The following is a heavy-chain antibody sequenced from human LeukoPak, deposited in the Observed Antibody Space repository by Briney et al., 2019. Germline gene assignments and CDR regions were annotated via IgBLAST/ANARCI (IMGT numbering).Heavy chain of an antibody. CDR3: AKGGGIGVGLDI. CDR2: ISSSGSTI. Sequence: GGSLRLSCAASGFTFSSYEMNWVRQAPGKGLEWGSYISSSGSTIYYAHSVKGRFTISRDNAKNSLYLQMNSLRAEDTAVYYCAKGGGIGVGLDIWGQGTMVTVSS. D-gene: IGHD2-21*01. V-gene: IGHV3-48*03. CDR1: GFTFSSYE. J-gene: IGHJ3*02.